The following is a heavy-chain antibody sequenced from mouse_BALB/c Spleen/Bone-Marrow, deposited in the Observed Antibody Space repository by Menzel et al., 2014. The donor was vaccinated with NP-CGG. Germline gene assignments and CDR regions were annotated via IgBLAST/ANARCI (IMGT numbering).Heavy chain of an antibody. J-gene: IGHJ1*01. Sequence: QVQLQQSGAELVMPGASAKMPCKASGYTFTDYWMHWVKQRPGQGLEWIGAIDTSDSYTSYNQKFKGKATLTVDESSSTAYMQLSSLTSEDSAVYYYARDYYGRGWYFDVWGAGTTVTVSS. CDR3: ARDYYGRGWYFDV. CDR2: IDTSDSYT. V-gene: IGHV1-69*01. D-gene: IGHD1-1*01. CDR1: GYTFTDYW.